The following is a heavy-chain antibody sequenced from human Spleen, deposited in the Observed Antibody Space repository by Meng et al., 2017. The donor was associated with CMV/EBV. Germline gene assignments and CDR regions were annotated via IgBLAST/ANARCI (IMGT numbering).Heavy chain of an antibody. CDR3: AKDITRSTTYYYYYGMDV. J-gene: IGHJ6*02. CDR2: ISSSSSYI. Sequence: GGSLRLSCAASGFTFSSDSMNWVRQAPGKGLEWVSSISSSSSYIYYADSVKGRFTISRDNAKNSLYLQMNSLRAEDTAVYYCAKDITRSTTYYYYYGMDVWGQGTTVTVSS. CDR1: GFTFSSDS. V-gene: IGHV3-21*04. D-gene: IGHD1-20*01.